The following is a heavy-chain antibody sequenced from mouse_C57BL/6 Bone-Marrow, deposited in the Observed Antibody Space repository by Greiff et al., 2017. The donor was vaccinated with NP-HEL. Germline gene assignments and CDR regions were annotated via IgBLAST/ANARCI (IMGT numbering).Heavy chain of an antibody. CDR1: GFNIKDDY. CDR3: TTESNYVAY. CDR2: IDPESGDT. Sequence: EVQLQQSGAELVRPGASVKLSCTASGFNIKDDYMHWVKQRPEQGLEWIGWIDPESGDTEYASKFLGKATITADTSSNTAYQQLSSLTSEDTAVDYCTTESNYVAYWGQGTLVTVSA. V-gene: IGHV14-4*01. J-gene: IGHJ3*01. D-gene: IGHD2-5*01.